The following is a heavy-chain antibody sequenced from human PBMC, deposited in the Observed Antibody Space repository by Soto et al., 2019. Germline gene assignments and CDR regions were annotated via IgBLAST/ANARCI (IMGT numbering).Heavy chain of an antibody. J-gene: IGHJ6*02. CDR2: INPNSGST. Sequence: ASVKVSCKASGYIFTDYYMHWVRQAPGQELGWMGRINPNSGSTNYAQKLQGRVTITTDASISTAYMELSSLRSEDTAVYYCARSQGGSSSLDIYYYYYYGMDVWGQGTTVTVSS. V-gene: IGHV1-2*06. D-gene: IGHD2-15*01. CDR1: GYIFTDYY. CDR3: ARSQGGSSSLDIYYYYYYGMDV.